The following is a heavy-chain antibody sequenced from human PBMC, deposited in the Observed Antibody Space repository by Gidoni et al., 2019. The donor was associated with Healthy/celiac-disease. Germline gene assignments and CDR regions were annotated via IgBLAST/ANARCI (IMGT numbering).Heavy chain of an antibody. CDR1: VGSISSSSYY. J-gene: IGHJ6*02. CDR3: ARDSVVVVNNYYYGMDV. CDR2: IYYSGST. V-gene: IGHV4-39*07. Sequence: QLQLQESGPGLVKPSETLSLTCTVSVGSISSSSYYWGWIRQPPGKGLEWIGSIYYSGSTYYNPSLKSRVTISVDTSKNQFSLKLSSVTAADTAVYYCARDSVVVVNNYYYGMDVWGQGTTVTVSS. D-gene: IGHD3-22*01.